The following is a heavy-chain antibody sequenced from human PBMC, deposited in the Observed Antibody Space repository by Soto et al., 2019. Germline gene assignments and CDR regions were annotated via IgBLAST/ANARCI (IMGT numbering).Heavy chain of an antibody. CDR2: MNPNNGNT. V-gene: IGHV1-8*01. J-gene: IGHJ5*02. D-gene: IGHD1-1*01. CDR3: ARGADNWNDGYWFDP. CDR1: GYTFTSYD. Sequence: QVQLVQSGAEVKKPGASVKVSCKASGYTFTSYDINWVRQATGQGLEWMGRMNPNNGNTAYVQKFQGRVTMTRTTSISTAYMELSSLRSEDTAVYYCARGADNWNDGYWFDPWGQGTLVTVSS.